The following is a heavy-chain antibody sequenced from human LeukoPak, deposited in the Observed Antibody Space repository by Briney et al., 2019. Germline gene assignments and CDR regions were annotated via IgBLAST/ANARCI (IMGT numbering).Heavy chain of an antibody. D-gene: IGHD3-10*01. J-gene: IGHJ4*02. CDR3: ARAVGPYDY. CDR2: ISGDGSAR. V-gene: IGHV3-30*03. Sequence: GGSLRLSCEASGFTFGSFGMHWVRQPPGKGLEWLTVISGDGSARYYGDSVKGRFTVSRDNSKNTLFLQMNSLRAEDTAVYYCARAVGPYDYWGQGTPVTVSS. CDR1: GFTFGSFG.